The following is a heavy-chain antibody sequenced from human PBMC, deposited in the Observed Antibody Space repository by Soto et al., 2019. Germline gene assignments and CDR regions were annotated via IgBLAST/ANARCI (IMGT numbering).Heavy chain of an antibody. CDR3: AKRTVGWYFDL. CDR2: ISGSGDST. J-gene: IGHJ2*01. V-gene: IGHV3-23*01. D-gene: IGHD4-17*01. Sequence: EVQLLESGGGLVQPGGSLRLSCAASGFTFSSYAMSWVRQAPGKGLEWVSAISGSGDSTYYADSVKGRFTISRDNSKNPQYLQMNTLRAEETAVYYCAKRTVGWYFDLWGRGTLVTVSS. CDR1: GFTFSSYA.